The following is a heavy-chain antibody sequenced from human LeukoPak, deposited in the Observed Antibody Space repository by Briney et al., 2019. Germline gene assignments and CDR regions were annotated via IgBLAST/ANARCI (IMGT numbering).Heavy chain of an antibody. V-gene: IGHV3-11*01. J-gene: IGHJ4*02. Sequence: GGSLGLSCAASGFTFSDYYMSWIRQAPGKGLEWVSYISSSGSTIYYADSVKGRFTISRDNAKNSLYLQMNSLRAEDTAVYYCARVSKQLWLGDLDYWGQGTLVTVSS. CDR2: ISSSGSTI. D-gene: IGHD5-18*01. CDR1: GFTFSDYY. CDR3: ARVSKQLWLGDLDY.